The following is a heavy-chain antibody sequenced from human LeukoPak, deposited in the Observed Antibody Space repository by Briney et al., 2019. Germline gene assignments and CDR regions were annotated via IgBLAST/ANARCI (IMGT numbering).Heavy chain of an antibody. J-gene: IGHJ6*03. V-gene: IGHV4-34*01. CDR1: GGSFSGYY. CDR2: INHSGST. CDR3: ARTRGGVVTRVRNYYYYMDV. Sequence: PSETLSLTCAVYGGSFSGYYWSWIRQPPGKGLEWIGEINHSGSTNYNPSLKSRVTISVDTSKNQFSLKLSSVTAADTAVYYCARTRGGVVTRVRNYYYYMDVWGKGTTVTISS. D-gene: IGHD4-23*01.